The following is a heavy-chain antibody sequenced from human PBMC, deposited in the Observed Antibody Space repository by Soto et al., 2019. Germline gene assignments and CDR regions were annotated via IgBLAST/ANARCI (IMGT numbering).Heavy chain of an antibody. V-gene: IGHV3-11*06. D-gene: IGHD1-1*01. CDR1: GFTFSDYY. Sequence: GGSLRLSCEGSGFTFSDYYRSWIRQAPGKGLEWISYSSNSGTFSRYADSVKGRFSISRDNTKNLLYLQMNSLRAEDTAVYYCARSGDNYNRLDYWGQGTPVTSPQ. J-gene: IGHJ4*02. CDR3: ARSGDNYNRLDY. CDR2: SSNSGTFS.